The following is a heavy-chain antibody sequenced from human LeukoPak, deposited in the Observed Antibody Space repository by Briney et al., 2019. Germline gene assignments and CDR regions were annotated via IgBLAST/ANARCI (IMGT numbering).Heavy chain of an antibody. D-gene: IGHD5-12*01. J-gene: IGHJ4*02. CDR2: SSLNNVNK. CDR1: GYTFTSYG. CDR3: ARDQSPLNGGYSEGEVFDC. Sequence: WASVKVSCKASGYTFTSYGINWLRQAPGQGLEWMGRSSLNNVNKNYIEKLQGRVTMTTDNSTSTAHMELRSLRPDDTAVYYCARDQSPLNGGYSEGEVFDCWGQGTLVTVPS. V-gene: IGHV1-18*01.